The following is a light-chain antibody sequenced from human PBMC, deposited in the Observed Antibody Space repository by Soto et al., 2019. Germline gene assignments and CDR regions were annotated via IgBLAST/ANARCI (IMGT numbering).Light chain of an antibody. CDR3: MQGTHWPPWT. CDR1: QSLLSSDGNSY. J-gene: IGKJ1*01. V-gene: IGKV2-30*01. Sequence: DVVMTQSPLSLPVTLGQPASISCRSNQSLLSSDGNSYLNWFQQRPGQSPRRLTYKVSIRDSGVPDRFSGSGSGTEFTLKISRVAAEDVGIYYCMQGTHWPPWTFGQGTKVEIK. CDR2: KVS.